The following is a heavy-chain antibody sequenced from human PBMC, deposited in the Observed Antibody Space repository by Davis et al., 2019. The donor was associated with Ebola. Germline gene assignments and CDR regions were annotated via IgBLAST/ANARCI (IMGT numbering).Heavy chain of an antibody. CDR1: GYTFSTYA. CDR2: IDTDTGNP. Sequence: ASVKVSCKASGYTFSTYAMNWVRQAPGQGLEWMGWIDTDTGNPTYAQGFTGRFVFSLDTSVSTAYLQISSLKAEDTAVYFCARDLIAVAGKGLDFWGQGTLVTVSS. V-gene: IGHV7-4-1*02. CDR3: ARDLIAVAGKGLDF. D-gene: IGHD6-19*01. J-gene: IGHJ4*02.